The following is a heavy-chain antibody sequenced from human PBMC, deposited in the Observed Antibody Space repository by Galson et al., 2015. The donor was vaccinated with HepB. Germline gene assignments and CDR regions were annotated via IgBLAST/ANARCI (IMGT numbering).Heavy chain of an antibody. CDR1: GGSINNKSYF. CDR2: INYSGRT. CDR3: AREDSGTYRVYKWFDP. J-gene: IGHJ5*02. V-gene: IGHV4-39*02. D-gene: IGHD1-26*01. Sequence: LSLTCTASGGSINNKSYFWGWIRQSPGKGLEWIGSINYSGRTYYNPSLKSRVTISLDTSKNQFSLKLSSVTAPDTAVYYCAREDSGTYRVYKWFDPWGQGTLVTVSS.